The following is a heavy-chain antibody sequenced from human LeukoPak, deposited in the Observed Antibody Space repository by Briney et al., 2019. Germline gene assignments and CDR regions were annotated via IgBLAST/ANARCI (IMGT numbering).Heavy chain of an antibody. CDR2: INHSGST. CDR3: ASRIVVVSPFDY. CDR1: GGSFSGYY. J-gene: IGHJ4*02. V-gene: IGHV4-34*01. Sequence: SETLSLTCAVYGGSFSGYYWSWIRQPPGKGLEWIGEINHSGSTNYNPSLKSRVTISVDTSKNQFSLKLSSVTAADMAVYYCASRIVVVSPFDYWGQGTLVTVSS. D-gene: IGHD3-22*01.